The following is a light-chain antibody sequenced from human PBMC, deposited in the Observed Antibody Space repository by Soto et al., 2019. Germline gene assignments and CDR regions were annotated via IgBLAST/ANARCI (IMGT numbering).Light chain of an antibody. CDR3: QHYNTYPWT. V-gene: IGKV1-5*03. Sequence: DIQLTQAPSFLSASAGDRVTITCRASQSISSWLAWYQQKPGKAPNLLIHKASHLESGVPSRFSGSGSGTEFTLTISSLQPGDFATYYCQHYNTYPWTFGQGTKVDIK. CDR1: QSISSW. CDR2: KAS. J-gene: IGKJ1*01.